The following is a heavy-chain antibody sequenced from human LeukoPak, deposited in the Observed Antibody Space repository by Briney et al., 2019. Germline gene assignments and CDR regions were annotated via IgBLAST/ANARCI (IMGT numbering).Heavy chain of an antibody. Sequence: PGGSLRLSCAASGFTFSSYEMNWVRQAPGKGLEWVSYISSSGSTIYYADSVKGRFTISRDNAENSLYLQMNSLRAEDTAVYYCARSLFIAAPFDYWGQGTLVTVSS. CDR1: GFTFSSYE. CDR2: ISSSGSTI. V-gene: IGHV3-48*03. D-gene: IGHD6-13*01. J-gene: IGHJ4*02. CDR3: ARSLFIAAPFDY.